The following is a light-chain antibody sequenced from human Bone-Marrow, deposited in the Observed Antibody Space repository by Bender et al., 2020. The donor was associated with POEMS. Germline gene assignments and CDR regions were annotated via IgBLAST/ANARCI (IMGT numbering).Light chain of an antibody. CDR3: AAWYAGLSGGV. V-gene: IGLV1-44*01. J-gene: IGLJ3*02. CDR1: NSNIGTNA. CDR2: SDN. Sequence: QSVLTQPPSASGTPGQRVTISCSGSNSNIGTNAVNWYQQFPGRAPTILIYSDNQRPSGVPDRFYAFKSGASASLAISGLQSEDEADYYCAAWYAGLSGGVLGGGTKLTVL.